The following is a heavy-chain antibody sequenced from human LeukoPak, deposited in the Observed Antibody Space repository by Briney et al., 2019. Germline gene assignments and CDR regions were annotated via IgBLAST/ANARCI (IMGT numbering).Heavy chain of an antibody. CDR1: GLTVTNNY. Sequence: GSLSLSCAGSGLTVTNNYMTWVRQPPGKGLEWIGSIYYSGSTYYNPSLKSRVTISVDTSKNQFSLKLSSVTAADTAVYYCARRRGYCSGGSCYPFDSWGQGTLVTVSS. D-gene: IGHD2-15*01. V-gene: IGHV4-39*01. CDR3: ARRRGYCSGGSCYPFDS. CDR2: IYYSGST. J-gene: IGHJ4*02.